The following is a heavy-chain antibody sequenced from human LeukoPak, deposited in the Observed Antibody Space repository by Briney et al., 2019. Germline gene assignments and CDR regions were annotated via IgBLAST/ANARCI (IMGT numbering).Heavy chain of an antibody. CDR3: ASDPGLYCSSTRCSF. CDR1: GFTFSSYW. Sequence: GGSLRLSCTASGFTFSSYWMSWVRQAPGKGLEWVANIKQDGGEKFYVDSVKGRFTISRDNAKNSLYLQMDSLRAEDTAVYYCASDPGLYCSSTRCSFWGQGTLVTVSS. V-gene: IGHV3-7*03. CDR2: IKQDGGEK. J-gene: IGHJ4*02. D-gene: IGHD2-2*01.